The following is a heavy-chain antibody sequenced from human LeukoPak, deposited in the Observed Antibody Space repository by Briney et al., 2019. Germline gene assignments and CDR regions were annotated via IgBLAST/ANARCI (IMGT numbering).Heavy chain of an antibody. CDR1: GGSISSYY. CDR3: ARRRDLFDY. D-gene: IGHD3/OR15-3a*01. Sequence: SETLSLTCTVSGGSISSYYWSWIRQPPGKGLEWIAYIYYSGSTNYNPSLKSRVTISVDTSKNQFSLKLSSVTAADTAVYYCARRRDLFDYWGQGSLVTVSS. CDR2: IYYSGST. V-gene: IGHV4-59*08. J-gene: IGHJ4*02.